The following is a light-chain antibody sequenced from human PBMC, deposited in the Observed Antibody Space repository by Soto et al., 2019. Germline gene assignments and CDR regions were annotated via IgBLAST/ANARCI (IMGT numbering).Light chain of an antibody. CDR2: KAS. CDR1: QTISSW. J-gene: IGKJ1*01. V-gene: IGKV1-5*03. Sequence: IQTTQSPSTLSGSVGDRVTITCRASQTISSWLAWYQQKPGKAPKLLIYKASTLKSGVPSRFSGSGSGTEFTLTISSLQADDFATYYCQHYNSYSEAFGQGTKVDIK. CDR3: QHYNSYSEA.